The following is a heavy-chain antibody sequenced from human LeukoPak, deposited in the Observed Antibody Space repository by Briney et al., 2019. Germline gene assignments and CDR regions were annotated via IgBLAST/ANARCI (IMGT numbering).Heavy chain of an antibody. CDR1: GFTFSSYA. CDR2: IKQDGSEK. Sequence: GRSLRLSCAASGFTFSSYAMHWVRQAPGKGLEWVANIKQDGSEKYYVDSVKGRFTISRDNAKNSLYLQMNSLRAEDTAVYYCARDGAAAGNHNYWGQGTLVTVSS. J-gene: IGHJ4*02. D-gene: IGHD6-13*01. V-gene: IGHV3-7*01. CDR3: ARDGAAAGNHNY.